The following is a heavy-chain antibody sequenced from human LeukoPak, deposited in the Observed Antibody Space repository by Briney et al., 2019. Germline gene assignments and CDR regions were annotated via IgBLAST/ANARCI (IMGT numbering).Heavy chain of an antibody. Sequence: SETLTLTCTVSGGPISSYYWSWIRQPPGKGLEWIGYIYTSGSTNYNPSFESRVTISVDTSKNQFSLKLSSVTAADTAVYYCARHEGSGSEGYSSSFNWFDPWGQGTLVTVSS. D-gene: IGHD6-13*01. CDR3: ARHEGSGSEGYSSSFNWFDP. V-gene: IGHV4-4*09. J-gene: IGHJ5*02. CDR1: GGPISSYY. CDR2: IYTSGST.